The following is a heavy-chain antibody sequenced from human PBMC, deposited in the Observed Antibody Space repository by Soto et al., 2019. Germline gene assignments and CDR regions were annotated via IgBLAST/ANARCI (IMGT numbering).Heavy chain of an antibody. V-gene: IGHV4-39*01. CDR1: GGSVSSSSYY. CDR3: AGRRAGDYYFDY. CDR2: IYYTGST. J-gene: IGHJ4*02. D-gene: IGHD1-26*01. Sequence: QLQLQESGPGLVKPSETLSLTCTVSGGSVSSSSYYWGWIRQTPGKGLEWIGTIYYTGSTSYSPSLKSRVTISVDTSKTQFSLNLKSVTAADTAVYYCAGRRAGDYYFDYWGQGTLVTVSS.